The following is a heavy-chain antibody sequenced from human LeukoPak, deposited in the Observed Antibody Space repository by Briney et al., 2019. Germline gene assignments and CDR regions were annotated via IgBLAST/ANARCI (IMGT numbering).Heavy chain of an antibody. J-gene: IGHJ5*02. CDR1: GFTFSSYS. CDR3: ARDDNCSGGSCYVNWFDP. CDR2: ISSSSSYI. Sequence: GGSLRLSCAASGFTFSSYSMNWVRQAPGKGLEWVSSISSSSSYIYYADSVKGRFTISRDNAKNSLYLQMNSLRAEDTAVYYCARDDNCSGGSCYVNWFDPWGQGTLVTVSS. V-gene: IGHV3-21*01. D-gene: IGHD2-15*01.